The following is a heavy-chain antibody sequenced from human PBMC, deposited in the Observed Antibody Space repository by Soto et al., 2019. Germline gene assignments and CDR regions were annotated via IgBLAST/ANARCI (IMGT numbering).Heavy chain of an antibody. CDR3: AIDPYYDILTGYSGFDY. D-gene: IGHD3-9*01. Sequence: GGSLRLSCAASGFTFSSYAMSWVRQAPGKGLEWVSAISGSGGSTYYADSVKGRFTISRDNSKITLYLQMNSLRAEDTAVYFCAIDPYYDILTGYSGFDYWGQGTLVTVSS. J-gene: IGHJ4*02. CDR2: ISGSGGST. CDR1: GFTFSSYA. V-gene: IGHV3-23*01.